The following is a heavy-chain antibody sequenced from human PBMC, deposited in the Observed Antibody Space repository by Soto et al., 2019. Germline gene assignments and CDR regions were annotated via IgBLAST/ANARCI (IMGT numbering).Heavy chain of an antibody. Sequence: QVQLQESGPGLVKPSQTLSLTCTVSGGSISSGDYYWSWIRQHPGKGLEWIGYIYYSGSTYYNPSLKSRVTISVDTSNNQFSLKLNSVTAADTAVYYCARWWSGSRQGFDPWGQGTLVTVSS. CDR2: IYYSGST. CDR3: ARWWSGSRQGFDP. D-gene: IGHD3-3*01. V-gene: IGHV4-31*03. CDR1: GGSISSGDYY. J-gene: IGHJ5*02.